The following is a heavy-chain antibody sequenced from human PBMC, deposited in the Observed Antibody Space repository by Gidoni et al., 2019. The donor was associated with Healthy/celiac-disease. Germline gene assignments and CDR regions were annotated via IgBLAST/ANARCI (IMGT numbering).Heavy chain of an antibody. V-gene: IGHV3-20*04. CDR2: INWNGGST. D-gene: IGHD3-10*01. J-gene: IGHJ3*02. Sequence: EVQLLESGGGLLRPGGSLRLSCAASGFTFAHYGMSWVRQAPGKGLEWVSGINWNGGSTGYADSVKGLCTISRDNAKNSLYLQMNSLRAEDTALYYCARVRVYGSGSPYAFDIWGQGTMVTVSS. CDR1: GFTFAHYG. CDR3: ARVRVYGSGSPYAFDI.